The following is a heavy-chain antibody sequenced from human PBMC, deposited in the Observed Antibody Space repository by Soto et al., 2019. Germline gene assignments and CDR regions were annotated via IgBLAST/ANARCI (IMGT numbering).Heavy chain of an antibody. CDR3: ARDSYGMDV. V-gene: IGHV3-30-3*01. CDR1: GFTFSRYA. Sequence: QEQVVESGGGVVQPGRSLRLSCAASGFTFSRYAMHWVRQAPGKWLEWVAVISYDGSNKYYAESVKGRFTISRDNSKNTLYLQMNSLRAEDTAVYYCARDSYGMDVWGQGTTVTVSS. J-gene: IGHJ6*02. CDR2: ISYDGSNK.